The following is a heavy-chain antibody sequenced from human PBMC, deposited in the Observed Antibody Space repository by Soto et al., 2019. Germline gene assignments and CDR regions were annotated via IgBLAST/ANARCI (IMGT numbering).Heavy chain of an antibody. Sequence: QVQLVQSGAEVKKPGASVKVSCRASGYTFTRYGISWLRQAPGQGLEWLGWISTYSGNINYAQNFQGRVTMTTDTPTRTADMELRSRRSDDTAVYYCARYRSNNDYWGQGTLVTVSS. J-gene: IGHJ4*02. D-gene: IGHD2-2*01. CDR2: ISTYSGNI. CDR3: ARYRSNNDY. CDR1: GYTFTRYG. V-gene: IGHV1-18*01.